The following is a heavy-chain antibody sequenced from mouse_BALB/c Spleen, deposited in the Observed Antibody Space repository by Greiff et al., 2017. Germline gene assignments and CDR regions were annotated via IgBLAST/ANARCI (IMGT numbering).Heavy chain of an antibody. J-gene: IGHJ1*01. CDR1: GFSLTSYG. V-gene: IGHV2-2*02. CDR3: ARGGWLLQYFDV. D-gene: IGHD2-3*01. Sequence: VKVVESGPGLVQPSQSLSITCTVSGFSLTSYGVHWVRQSPGKGLEWLGVIWSGGSTDYNAAFISRLSISKDNSKSQVFFKMNSLQANDTAIYYCARGGWLLQYFDVWGAGTTVTVSS. CDR2: IWSGGST.